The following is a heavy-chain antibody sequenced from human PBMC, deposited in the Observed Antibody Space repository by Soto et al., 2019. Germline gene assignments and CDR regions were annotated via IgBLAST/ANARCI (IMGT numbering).Heavy chain of an antibody. CDR3: ARDCGGGGGSCTDGMDV. Sequence: QVQLQESGPGLVKPSQTLSLTCTVSGGSISSGGYYWSWIRQHPGKGLAWIGYIYYSGSTYYNPSLKSRVTISVDTSKNQFSLKLSSVTAADTAVYYCARDCGGGGGSCTDGMDVWGQGTTVTVSS. CDR2: IYYSGST. J-gene: IGHJ6*02. CDR1: GGSISSGGYY. V-gene: IGHV4-31*03. D-gene: IGHD2-15*01.